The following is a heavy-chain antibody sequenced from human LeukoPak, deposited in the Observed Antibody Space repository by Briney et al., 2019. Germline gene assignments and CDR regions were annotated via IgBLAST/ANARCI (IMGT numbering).Heavy chain of an antibody. CDR3: ARRDSSGWYYLDY. CDR1: GFTFSSYS. Sequence: GGSLRLSCAVSGFTFSSYSMSWVRQAPGKGLEWVSSISSSGTYKCYADSVKGRFTISRNNAKNSLYLQMNSLRAEDTAVYYCARRDSSGWYYLDYWGQGTLVTVSS. J-gene: IGHJ4*02. CDR2: ISSSGTYK. D-gene: IGHD6-19*01. V-gene: IGHV3-21*01.